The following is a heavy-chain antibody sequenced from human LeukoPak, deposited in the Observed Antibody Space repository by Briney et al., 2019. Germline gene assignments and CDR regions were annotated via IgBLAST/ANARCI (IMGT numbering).Heavy chain of an antibody. D-gene: IGHD2-2*02. CDR2: INHSGST. J-gene: IGHJ4*02. Sequence: LRLSCAASGFTFSSYAMSWVRQPPGKGLEWIGEINHSGSTNYNPSLKSRVTISVDTSKNQFSLKLSSVTAADTAVYYCARGLRCSSTSCYTRYYFDYWGQGTLVTVSS. V-gene: IGHV4-34*01. CDR3: ARGLRCSSTSCYTRYYFDY. CDR1: GFTFSSYA.